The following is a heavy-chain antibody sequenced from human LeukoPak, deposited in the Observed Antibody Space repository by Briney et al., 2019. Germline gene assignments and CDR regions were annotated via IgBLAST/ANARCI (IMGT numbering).Heavy chain of an antibody. D-gene: IGHD4-17*01. J-gene: IGHJ4*02. V-gene: IGHV4-38-2*02. Sequence: PSETLSLTCTVSGYSISNSYYWGWIRQPPGKGLEWIGSIHHSGNTYYNPSLKSRVTISLDTSKNQFSLKLTSVTAADTAVYYCARAGYGDSDFDYWGQGTLVTVSS. CDR3: ARAGYGDSDFDY. CDR2: IHHSGNT. CDR1: GYSISNSYY.